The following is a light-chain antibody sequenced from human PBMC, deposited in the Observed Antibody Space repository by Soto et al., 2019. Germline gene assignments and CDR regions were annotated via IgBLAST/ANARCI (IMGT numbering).Light chain of an antibody. CDR2: SNN. CDR1: SSNIGSNT. J-gene: IGLJ7*01. Sequence: QSVLTQPPSESGTPGQRVTISCSGSSSNIGSNTVSWYQQVPGTAPKLLIYSNNQRPSGVPDRFSGSKSGTSASLAISGRQSEDEADYYCAAWDDSLNGAVFGGGTQLTVL. V-gene: IGLV1-44*01. CDR3: AAWDDSLNGAV.